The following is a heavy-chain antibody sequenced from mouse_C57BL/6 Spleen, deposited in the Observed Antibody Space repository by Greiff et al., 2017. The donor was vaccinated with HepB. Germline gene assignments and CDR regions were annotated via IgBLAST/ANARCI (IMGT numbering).Heavy chain of an antibody. CDR1: GFTFSDYY. CDR2: INYDGSST. CDR3: AREGLDY. Sequence: VQVVESEGGLVQPGSSMKLSCTASGFTFSDYYMAWVRQVPEKGLEWVANINYDGSSTYYLDSLKSRFIISRDNAKNILYLQMSSLKSEDTATYYCAREGLDYWGQGTTLTVSS. D-gene: IGHD6-2*01. V-gene: IGHV5-16*01. J-gene: IGHJ2*01.